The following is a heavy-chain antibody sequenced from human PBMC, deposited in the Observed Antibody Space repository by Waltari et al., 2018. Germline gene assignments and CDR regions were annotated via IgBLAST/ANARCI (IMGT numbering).Heavy chain of an antibody. CDR2: IWYDGSNK. J-gene: IGHJ4*02. D-gene: IGHD6-13*01. V-gene: IGHV3-33*01. CDR3: ARDEIAAAAPFDY. Sequence: QVQLVESGGGVVQPGGSLRLSCAASGFTFSSYGMHWVRRAPGKGLEWVAVIWYDGSNKYYADSVKGRFTISRDNSKNTLYLQMNSLRAEDTAVYYCARDEIAAAAPFDYWGQGTLVTVSS. CDR1: GFTFSSYG.